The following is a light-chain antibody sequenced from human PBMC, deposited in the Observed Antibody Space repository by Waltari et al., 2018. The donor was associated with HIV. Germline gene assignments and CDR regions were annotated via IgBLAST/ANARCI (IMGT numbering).Light chain of an antibody. Sequence: DIQLTHSPSFLSASIGDRVTITCRASQNIYSYLVWYQQKPGRAPQVLIYATSTLQSGVPSRFSGSGSGTEFALTITNLQPDDFATYYCQQVNGYPLTFGGGTKVEIK. CDR2: ATS. CDR1: QNIYSY. CDR3: QQVNGYPLT. J-gene: IGKJ4*01. V-gene: IGKV1-9*01.